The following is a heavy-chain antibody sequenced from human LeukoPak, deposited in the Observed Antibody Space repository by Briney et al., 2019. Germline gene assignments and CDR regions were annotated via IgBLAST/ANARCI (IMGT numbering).Heavy chain of an antibody. Sequence: GGSLRLSCAASEFTFRSHVMSWVRQAPGKGLEWVSAIVGSGSTTHYADSVKGRFTISRDNSKNTLYLQMNSLRAEDTAVYYCAKVGEDYGGNFGNWGQGTLVTVSS. D-gene: IGHD4-23*01. V-gene: IGHV3-23*01. J-gene: IGHJ4*02. CDR3: AKVGEDYGGNFGN. CDR2: IVGSGSTT. CDR1: EFTFRSHV.